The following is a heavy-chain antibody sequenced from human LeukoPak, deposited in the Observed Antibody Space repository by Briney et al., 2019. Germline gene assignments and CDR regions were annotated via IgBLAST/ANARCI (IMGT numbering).Heavy chain of an antibody. D-gene: IGHD3-10*01. V-gene: IGHV4-4*02. CDR2: IYHSGST. J-gene: IGHJ5*02. Sequence: SGTLSLTCAVSGGSISSSNWWSWVRQPPGKGLEWIGEIYHSGSTNYNPSLKSRLTLSVDMSKNQFSLKLSSVTAADTAVYYCARDSGTTGEVRFDPWGQGTLVTVSS. CDR1: GGSISSSNW. CDR3: ARDSGTTGEVRFDP.